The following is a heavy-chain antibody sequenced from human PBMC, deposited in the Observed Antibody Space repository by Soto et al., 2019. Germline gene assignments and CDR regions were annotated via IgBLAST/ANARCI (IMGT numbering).Heavy chain of an antibody. V-gene: IGHV4-30-4*01. J-gene: IGHJ6*02. D-gene: IGHD2-2*01. CDR3: ARSRGDYYYYGMDV. Sequence: PGKGLEWIGYIYYSGSTYYNPSLKSRVTISVDTSKNQFSLKLSSVTAADTAVYYCARSRGDYYYYGMDVWDQGTTVTVSS. CDR2: IYYSGST.